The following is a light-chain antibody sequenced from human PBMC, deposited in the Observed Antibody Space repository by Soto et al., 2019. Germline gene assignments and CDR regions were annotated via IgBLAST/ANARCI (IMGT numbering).Light chain of an antibody. CDR3: CSYAGSSTYV. J-gene: IGLJ1*01. Sequence: QSALTQPASVSGSPGQSITISCTDTSSDVGGYNSVSWYRQDPGKAPKLMIYDVTNRPSGVSNRFSGSKSGNTASLTISGLQAEDEADYYCCSYAGSSTYVFGTGTKVTVL. CDR2: DVT. V-gene: IGLV2-14*01. CDR1: SSDVGGYNS.